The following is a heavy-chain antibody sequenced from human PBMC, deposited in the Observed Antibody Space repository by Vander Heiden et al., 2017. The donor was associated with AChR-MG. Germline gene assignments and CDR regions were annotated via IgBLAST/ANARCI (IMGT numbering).Heavy chain of an antibody. V-gene: IGHV1-69*01. CDR3: ASGGSEWHYDSSGYYDPFDI. CDR1: GGTFSSYA. J-gene: IGHJ3*02. Sequence: QVQLVQSGAEVKKPGSSVKVSCKASGGTFSSYAISWVRQAPGQGLEWMGGIIPIFGTANYAQKFQGRVTITADESTSTAYMELSSLRSEDTAVYYCASGGSEWHYDSSGYYDPFDIWGQGTMVTVSS. D-gene: IGHD3-22*01. CDR2: IIPIFGTA.